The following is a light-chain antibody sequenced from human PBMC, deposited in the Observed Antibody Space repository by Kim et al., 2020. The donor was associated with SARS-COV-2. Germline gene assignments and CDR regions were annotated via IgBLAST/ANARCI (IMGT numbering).Light chain of an antibody. J-gene: IGLJ2*01. CDR2: DGS. CDR1: SSDVGSYNY. V-gene: IGLV2-11*01. Sequence: PGQSVTISCTGTSSDVGSYNYVSWYQQHPGKAPKLMIYDGSKRPSGVPDRFSGSKSGNTASLTISGLQAEDEADYYCCSYAGSYPLFGGGTQLTVL. CDR3: CSYAGSYPL.